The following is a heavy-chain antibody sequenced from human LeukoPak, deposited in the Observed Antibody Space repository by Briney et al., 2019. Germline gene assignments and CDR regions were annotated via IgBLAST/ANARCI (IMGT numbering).Heavy chain of an antibody. CDR2: MYPGDSDT. V-gene: IGHV5-51*01. J-gene: IGHJ6*03. CDR1: GYTFTSYW. CDR3: ARHVGSTPESVGSLAPGWYYYMDV. Sequence: GESLKISCKGSGYTFTSYWIGWVRQMPGKDLEWMGVMYPGDSDTRYSPSFQGQVTISADKSISTAYLQWSSLKASDTAIYYCARHVGSTPESVGSLAPGWYYYMDVWGKGTTVTVSS. D-gene: IGHD2-15*01.